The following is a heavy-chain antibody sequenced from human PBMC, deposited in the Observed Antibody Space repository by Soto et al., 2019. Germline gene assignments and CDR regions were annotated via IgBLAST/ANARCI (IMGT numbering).Heavy chain of an antibody. D-gene: IGHD1-26*01. CDR2: INPDGRGT. CDR3: ARVGQGAWYFDL. V-gene: IGHV3-74*01. Sequence: EVQLVESGGGLVQPGGSLTLSCAASGFTFSRYWMHWVRQAPGKGVVWVSRINPDGRGTNYADSVKGRFTISRDNAKNTLYLQMNSLRPEDTAVYYCARVGQGAWYFDLWGRGTLVTVSS. CDR1: GFTFSRYW. J-gene: IGHJ2*01.